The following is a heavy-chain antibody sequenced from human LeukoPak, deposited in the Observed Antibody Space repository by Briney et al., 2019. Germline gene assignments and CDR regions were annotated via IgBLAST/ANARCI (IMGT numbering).Heavy chain of an antibody. CDR2: IYYSGST. V-gene: IGHV4-39*01. J-gene: IGHJ4*02. CDR1: GGSISSSSYY. Sequence: SETLSLTCTVSGGSISSSSYYWGWIRQPPGKGLEWIGSIYYSGSTYYNPSLKSRVTISVDTSKNQFSLKLSSVTAADTAVYYCARVTGTITGGRYYFDYWGQGTLVTVSS. D-gene: IGHD1-7*01. CDR3: ARVTGTITGGRYYFDY.